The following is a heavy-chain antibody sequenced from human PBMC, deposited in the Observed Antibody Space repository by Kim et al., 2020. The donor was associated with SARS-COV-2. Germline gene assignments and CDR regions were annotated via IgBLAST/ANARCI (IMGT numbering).Heavy chain of an antibody. J-gene: IGHJ6*03. CDR3: ARFVAGWGVYYYYYYMDV. V-gene: IGHV2-26*01. CDR2: IFSNDEK. D-gene: IGHD2-15*01. Sequence: SGPMLVKPTETLTLTCTVSGFSLSNARMGVSWIRQPPGKALEWLAHIFSNDEKSYSTSLKSRLTISKDTSKSQVVLTMTNMEPVDTATYYCARFVAGWGVYYYYYYMDVWGKGTTVTVSS. CDR1: GFSLSNARMG.